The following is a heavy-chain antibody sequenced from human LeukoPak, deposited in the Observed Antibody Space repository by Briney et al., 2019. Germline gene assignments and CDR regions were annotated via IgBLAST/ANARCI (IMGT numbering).Heavy chain of an antibody. CDR2: INHSGST. CDR3: ARGRSQYYYYYDMDV. Sequence: SETLSLTCAVYGGSFSGYYWSWIRQPPGKGLEWIGEINHSGSTNYSPSLKSRVTISVDTSKNQFSLKLSSVTAADTAVYFCARGRSQYYYYYDMDVWGQGTTVTVSS. J-gene: IGHJ6*02. V-gene: IGHV4-34*01. CDR1: GGSFSGYY.